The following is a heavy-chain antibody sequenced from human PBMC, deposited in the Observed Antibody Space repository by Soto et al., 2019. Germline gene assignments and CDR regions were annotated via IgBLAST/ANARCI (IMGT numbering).Heavy chain of an antibody. CDR3: ARGGSWYAF. CDR1: GYPFTGHY. CDR2: ISNSGDT. V-gene: IGHV1-2*02. Sequence: QVQLVQSGAEVKRPGASVKVSCKTSGYPFTGHYIHWLRQAPGQGFEWLGWISNSGDTKYAQNFQGRVPMTSDTSITTAYMELKGLQSGDTAVYYCARGGSWYAFWGQGTLVTVSS. J-gene: IGHJ4*02. D-gene: IGHD6-13*01.